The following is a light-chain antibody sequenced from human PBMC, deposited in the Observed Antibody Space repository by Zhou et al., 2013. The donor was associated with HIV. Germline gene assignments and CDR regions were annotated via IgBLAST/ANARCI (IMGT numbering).Light chain of an antibody. CDR1: QTVSSN. V-gene: IGKV3-15*01. Sequence: EIVMTQSPATLSVSPGERATLSCGASQTVSSNLAWYQQKPGQPPRLLIFDASTRATGLPARFSGSGSGTDYTLTISSLEPEDFAVYYCQQRNAWPITFGQGTRLEIK. CDR3: QQRNAWPIT. J-gene: IGKJ5*01. CDR2: DAS.